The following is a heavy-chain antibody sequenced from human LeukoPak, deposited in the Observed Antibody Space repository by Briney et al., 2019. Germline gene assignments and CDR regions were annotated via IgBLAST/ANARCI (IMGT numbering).Heavy chain of an antibody. CDR3: TKPGYSSSWNSNFDS. CDR1: GCTFSNFV. D-gene: IGHD6-13*01. J-gene: IGHJ4*02. V-gene: IGHV3-23*01. Sequence: PGGSLRLSCAASGCTFSNFVMSWVRQAPGKGLEWVSGISGSGGNTYLADSVKGRFTISRDNSKNTLYLEMNSLRAEDTAVYYCTKPGYSSSWNSNFDSWGQGTLVTVSS. CDR2: ISGSGGNT.